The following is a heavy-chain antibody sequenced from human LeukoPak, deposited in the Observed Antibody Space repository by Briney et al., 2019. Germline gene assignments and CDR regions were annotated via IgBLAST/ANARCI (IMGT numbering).Heavy chain of an antibody. D-gene: IGHD3-10*01. V-gene: IGHV3-74*03. J-gene: IGHJ4*02. CDR3: ARDLYHGSDE. CDR2: IYTDGSVA. Sequence: GGSLRLSCAGSGFTFSSYWMHWVRQAPGKGLVWVSTIYTDGSVAQYADSVKGRFTISRDNAKNTLYLQMNTLRVEDAAVYYCARDLYHGSDEWGQRTLVTVSS. CDR1: GFTFSSYW.